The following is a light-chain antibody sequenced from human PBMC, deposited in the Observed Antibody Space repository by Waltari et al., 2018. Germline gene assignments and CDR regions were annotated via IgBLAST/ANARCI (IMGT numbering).Light chain of an antibody. CDR1: QSVFNY. V-gene: IGKV3-11*01. J-gene: IGKJ4*01. Sequence: VLKQSTANLPLSAGERATRSCRASQSVFNYLAWYQQKPGQAPRLLIYDTSKRATGIPARFSGSGSGTDFTLTISNLEAEDFALYYCQQGSILPLTFGGGTKVEIK. CDR3: QQGSILPLT. CDR2: DTS.